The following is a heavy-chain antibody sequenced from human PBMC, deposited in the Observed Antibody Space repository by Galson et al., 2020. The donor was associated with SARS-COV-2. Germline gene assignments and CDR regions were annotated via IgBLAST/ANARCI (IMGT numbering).Heavy chain of an antibody. J-gene: IGHJ6*02. D-gene: IGHD4-17*01. CDR3: ARYGDYPLYYGMDV. V-gene: IGHV3-48*04. CDR2: ISSSSTI. CDR1: GFTFSSYS. Sequence: GGSLRLSCAASGFTFSSYSMNWVRQTPGKGLEWVSYISSSSTIYYADSVKGRFTISRDNAKNSLYLQMNSLRAEDMAVYYCARYGDYPLYYGMDVWGQGTTVTVSS.